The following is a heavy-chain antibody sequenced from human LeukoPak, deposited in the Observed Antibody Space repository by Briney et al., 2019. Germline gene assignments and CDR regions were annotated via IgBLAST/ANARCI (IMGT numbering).Heavy chain of an antibody. J-gene: IGHJ6*03. CDR3: ARDLFGSRVGYYMDV. CDR2: INPNSGGT. CDR1: GYTFTGYY. V-gene: IGHV1-2*06. D-gene: IGHD2-15*01. Sequence: GASVKVSCKASGYTFTGYYMHWVRQAPGQGLEWMGRINPNSGGTNYAQKFQGRVTMTRDTSISTAYMELSRLRSDDTAVYYCARDLFGSRVGYYMDVWGKGTTVTVSS.